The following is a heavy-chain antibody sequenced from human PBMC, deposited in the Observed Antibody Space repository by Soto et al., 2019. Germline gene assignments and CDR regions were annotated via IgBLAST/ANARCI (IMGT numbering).Heavy chain of an antibody. D-gene: IGHD5-18*01. CDR1: GFTFSDYV. CDR2: IRSKAYGGTT. J-gene: IGHJ5*02. V-gene: IGHV3-49*04. CDR3: NRKVDTAMALGYNWFDP. Sequence: SLRLSCTTSGFTFSDYVMPLVRQAPGKGLVVVSFIRSKAYGGTTEYAASVKGRFTISRDDSKTIAYLQMNSLKTEDTAVYYCNRKVDTAMALGYNWFDPWGQGTLVTVSS.